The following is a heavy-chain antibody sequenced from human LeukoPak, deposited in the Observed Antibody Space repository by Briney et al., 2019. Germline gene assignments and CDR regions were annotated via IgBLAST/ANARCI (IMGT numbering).Heavy chain of an antibody. CDR3: ARLYSRDCSSTSCYSY. Sequence: KNGESLKISCKGSGYSFTSYWIGWVRQMPGKGLEWMWIIYPGDSDTRYSPSFQGQVTISADKSISTAYLQWSSLKASDTAMYYCARLYSRDCSSTSCYSYWGQGTLVTVSS. V-gene: IGHV5-51*01. J-gene: IGHJ4*02. D-gene: IGHD2-2*02. CDR1: GYSFTSYW. CDR2: IYPGDSDT.